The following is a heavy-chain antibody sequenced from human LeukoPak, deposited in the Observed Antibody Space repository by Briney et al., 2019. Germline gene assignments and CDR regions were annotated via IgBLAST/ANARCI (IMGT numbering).Heavy chain of an antibody. D-gene: IGHD3-22*01. Sequence: ASVEVSCKVSGYTLIELSMHWVRQAPGKGLEWMGGFDPEDGKTIYAQKFQGRVTMTEDTSTDTAYMELSSLRSEDTAVYYCATLNYYDSSGYYEGSPQDYWGQGTLVTVSS. CDR1: GYTLIELS. CDR2: FDPEDGKT. V-gene: IGHV1-24*01. J-gene: IGHJ4*02. CDR3: ATLNYYDSSGYYEGSPQDY.